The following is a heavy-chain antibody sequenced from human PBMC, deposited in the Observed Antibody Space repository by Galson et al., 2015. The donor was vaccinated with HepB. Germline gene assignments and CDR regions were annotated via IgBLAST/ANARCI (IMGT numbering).Heavy chain of an antibody. Sequence: PALVKPTQTLTLTCTFSGFSLSTSGVGVGWIRQPPGKALEWLALIYWDDDKRYSPSLKSRLTISKDTSKNQVVLTMTNMDPVDTATYYCARMRVRLRGSMTSGLDYWGQGTLVTVSS. D-gene: IGHD4-23*01. V-gene: IGHV2-5*02. CDR1: GFSLSTSGVG. CDR2: IYWDDDK. CDR3: ARMRVRLRGSMTSGLDY. J-gene: IGHJ4*02.